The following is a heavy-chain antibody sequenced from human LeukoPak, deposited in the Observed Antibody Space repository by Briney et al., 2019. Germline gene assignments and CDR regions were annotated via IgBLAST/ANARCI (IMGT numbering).Heavy chain of an antibody. CDR3: AREWASPGDYGVPDY. Sequence: GGSLRLSCAASGFTFSSYWMHWVRQAPGKGLVWVSRINSDGSSTSYADSVKGRFTISRDNAKNTLYLQMNSLRAEDTAVYYCAREWASPGDYGVPDYWGQGTLVTVSS. CDR2: INSDGSST. CDR1: GFTFSSYW. D-gene: IGHD4-17*01. J-gene: IGHJ4*02. V-gene: IGHV3-74*01.